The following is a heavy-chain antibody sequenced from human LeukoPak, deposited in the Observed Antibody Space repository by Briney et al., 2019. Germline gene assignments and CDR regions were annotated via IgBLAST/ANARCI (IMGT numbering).Heavy chain of an antibody. Sequence: SETLSLTCAVYGGSFSGYYWSWIRQPPEKGLEWIGEINHSGSTNYNPSLKSRVTISVDTSKNQFSLKLSSVTAADTAVYYCARGLLLRERSGFDPWGQGTLVTVSS. J-gene: IGHJ5*02. CDR2: INHSGST. CDR3: ARGLLLRERSGFDP. V-gene: IGHV4-34*01. D-gene: IGHD2/OR15-2a*01. CDR1: GGSFSGYY.